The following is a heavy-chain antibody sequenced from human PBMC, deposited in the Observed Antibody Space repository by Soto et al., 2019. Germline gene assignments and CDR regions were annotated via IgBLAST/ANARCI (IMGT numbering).Heavy chain of an antibody. CDR1: GGSISSSSYY. CDR2: IYYSGST. J-gene: IGHJ4*02. V-gene: IGHV4-39*01. CDR3: ARLVYYGSGWYGPIDY. D-gene: IGHD3-10*01. Sequence: QLQLQESGPGLVKPSETLSLTCTVSGGSISSSSYYWGWIRQPPGKGLEWIGSIYYSGSTYYNPSLKSRVTISVDTSKNQCSLKLSSVTAADTAVYYCARLVYYGSGWYGPIDYWGQGTLVTVSS.